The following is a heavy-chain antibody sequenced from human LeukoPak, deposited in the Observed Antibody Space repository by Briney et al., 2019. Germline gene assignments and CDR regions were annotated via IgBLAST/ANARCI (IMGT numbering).Heavy chain of an antibody. V-gene: IGHV3-33*01. J-gene: IGHJ4*02. CDR1: GFTFSSYG. CDR2: IWYDGSNK. CDR3: ASSTITATLDY. D-gene: IGHD5-24*01. Sequence: PGRSLRLSCAASGFTFSSYGMHWVRQAPGKGLEWVAVIWYDGSNKYYADSVKGRFTIPRDNSKNTLYLQMNSLRAEDTAVYYCASSTITATLDYWGQGTLVTVSS.